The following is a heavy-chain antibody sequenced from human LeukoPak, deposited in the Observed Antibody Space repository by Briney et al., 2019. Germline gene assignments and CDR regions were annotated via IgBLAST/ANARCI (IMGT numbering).Heavy chain of an antibody. Sequence: GGSLRLSCAASGFTFTTFWMDWVRQPPGKGLEWMGIIYPGDSDTRYSPSFQGQVTISADKSISTAYLQWSSLKASDTAMYNCATGVRFDYWGQGTLVTVSS. D-gene: IGHD6-6*01. J-gene: IGHJ4*02. CDR2: IYPGDSDT. V-gene: IGHV5-51*01. CDR1: GFTFTTFW. CDR3: ATGVRFDY.